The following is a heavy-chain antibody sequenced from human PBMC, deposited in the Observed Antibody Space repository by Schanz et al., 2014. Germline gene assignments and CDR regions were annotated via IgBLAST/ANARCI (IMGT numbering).Heavy chain of an antibody. CDR2: IKPDGSEK. D-gene: IGHD1-26*01. V-gene: IGHV3-7*01. CDR1: GFTFSAYW. Sequence: VQLVESGGCVVQPGRSLRLSCAASGFTFSAYWMTWVRQAPGKGLDWVGIIKPDGSEKFYVDSVKGRFTISRDNAKNLMYLHLNSLRAEDTAVYYCAREVGGSFGQHYWGQGALVTVSS. J-gene: IGHJ4*02. CDR3: AREVGGSFGQHY.